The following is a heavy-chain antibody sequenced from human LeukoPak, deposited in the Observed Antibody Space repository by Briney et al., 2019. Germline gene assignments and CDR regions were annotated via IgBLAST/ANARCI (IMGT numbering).Heavy chain of an antibody. V-gene: IGHV4-59*01. CDR3: ARRYGSGRGEAYYYYYMDV. CDR2: IYYSRST. CDR1: GGSISSYY. Sequence: SETLSLTCTVSGGSISSYYWSWIRQPPGKVLEWIGYIYYSRSTNYNPSLKSRVTISVDTSKNQFSLKLSSVTAADTAVYYCARRYGSGRGEAYYYYYMDVWGKGTTVTISS. D-gene: IGHD3-10*01. J-gene: IGHJ6*03.